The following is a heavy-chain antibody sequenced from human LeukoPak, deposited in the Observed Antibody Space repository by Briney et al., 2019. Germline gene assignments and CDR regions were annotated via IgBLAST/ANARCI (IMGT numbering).Heavy chain of an antibody. J-gene: IGHJ6*02. D-gene: IGHD6-19*01. CDR1: GFTFSSYD. Sequence: GGSLRLSCAASGFTFSSYDMHWVRQPTGKGLEWVSAIGTAGDTHYPGSVKGRFTISRENAKNPLYLQMNSLRAGDTAVYYCVRDPSGHGMDVWGQGTTVTVSS. V-gene: IGHV3-13*01. CDR2: IGTAGDT. CDR3: VRDPSGHGMDV.